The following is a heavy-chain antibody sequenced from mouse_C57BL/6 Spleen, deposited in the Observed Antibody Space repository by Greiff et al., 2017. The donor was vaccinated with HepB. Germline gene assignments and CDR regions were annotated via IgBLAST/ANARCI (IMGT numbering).Heavy chain of an antibody. Sequence: VQLQQSGAELVRPGASVTLSCKASGYTFTDYEMHWVKQTPVHGLEWIGAIDPETGGTAYNQKFKGKAILTADKSSSTAYRELRSLTSEDSAVYYCTRKGGGYFDYWGQGTTLTVSS. V-gene: IGHV1-15*01. J-gene: IGHJ2*01. CDR1: GYTFTDYE. CDR3: TRKGGGYFDY. CDR2: IDPETGGT.